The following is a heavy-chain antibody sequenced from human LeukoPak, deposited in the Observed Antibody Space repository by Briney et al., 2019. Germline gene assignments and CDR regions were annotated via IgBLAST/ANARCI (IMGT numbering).Heavy chain of an antibody. D-gene: IGHD3-22*01. J-gene: IGHJ4*02. CDR1: GYSYTSYW. CDR2: IYPGDSDT. V-gene: IGHV5-51*01. CDR3: ARHSATYYYDSSGYLPDY. Sequence: GESLKISCKGSGYSYTSYWIGCVRQMPGKGLEWMGIIYPGDSDTRYSPSFQGQVTISADKSISTAYLQWSSLKASDTAMYYCARHSATYYYDSSGYLPDYWGQGTLVTVSS.